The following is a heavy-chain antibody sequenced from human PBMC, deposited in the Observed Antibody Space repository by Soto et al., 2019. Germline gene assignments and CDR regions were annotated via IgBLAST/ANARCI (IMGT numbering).Heavy chain of an antibody. CDR2: ISGSGGST. Sequence: GGSLRLSCAASGFTFSSYAMSWVRQAPGKGLEWVSAISGSGGSTYYADSVKGRFTISRDNSKNTLYLQMNRLRAEDTAVYYCEKVVDIVGTLGNLSYWGQGTLVTVSS. CDR1: GFTFSSYA. V-gene: IGHV3-23*01. D-gene: IGHD5-12*01. J-gene: IGHJ4*02. CDR3: EKVVDIVGTLGNLSY.